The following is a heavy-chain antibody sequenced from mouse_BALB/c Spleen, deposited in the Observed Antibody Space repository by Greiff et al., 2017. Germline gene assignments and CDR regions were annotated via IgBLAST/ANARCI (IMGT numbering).Heavy chain of an antibody. CDR3: ARGKNLAVVATRAMDY. D-gene: IGHD1-1*01. CDR2: INSNGGST. V-gene: IGHV5-6-3*01. J-gene: IGHJ4*01. Sequence: EVMLVESGGGLVQPGGSLKLSCAASGFTFSSYGMSWVRQTPDKRLELVATINSNGGSTYYPDSVKGRFTISRDNAKNTLYLQMSSLKSEDTAMYYCARGKNLAVVATRAMDYWGQGTSVTVSS. CDR1: GFTFSSYG.